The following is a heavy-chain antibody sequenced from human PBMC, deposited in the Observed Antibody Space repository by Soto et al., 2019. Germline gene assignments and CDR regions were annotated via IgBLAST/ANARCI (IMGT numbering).Heavy chain of an antibody. CDR2: ISGRGDDT. J-gene: IGHJ4*02. D-gene: IGHD3-22*01. V-gene: IGHV3-23*01. CDR1: GFTFSSYA. Sequence: EVQLLESGGDLVQPGGSLRLSCAASGFTFSSYAMSWVRQAPGKGLEWVSTISGRGDDTYYTVSVKGRFTISRDNSKNTLYVYMNSLRAEDTAVYYCARAQPTYSSSYFDYWGQGTLVTVSS. CDR3: ARAQPTYSSSYFDY.